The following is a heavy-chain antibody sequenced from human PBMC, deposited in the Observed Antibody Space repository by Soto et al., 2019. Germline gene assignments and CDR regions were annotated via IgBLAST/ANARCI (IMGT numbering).Heavy chain of an antibody. J-gene: IGHJ6*02. CDR1: GYTFTSYG. CDR3: ARDGALGENYYSSGMDV. D-gene: IGHD3-16*01. CDR2: ISAYNGNT. V-gene: IGHV1-18*01. Sequence: QVQLVQSGAEVKKPGASVKVSCKASGYTFTSYGISWVRQAPGQGLEWMGWISAYNGNTNYAQKLQGRATMTKDTSTSTAYMELRSLRSDDTAVYYCARDGALGENYYSSGMDVWGQGTTVTVSS.